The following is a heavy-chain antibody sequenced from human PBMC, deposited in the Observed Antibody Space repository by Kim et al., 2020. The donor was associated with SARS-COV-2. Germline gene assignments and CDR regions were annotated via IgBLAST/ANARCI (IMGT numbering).Heavy chain of an antibody. CDR3: ARDAVTTWSRRYYGMDV. CDR1: GFTVSSNY. Sequence: GGSLRLSCAASGFTVSSNYMSWVRQAPGKGLEWVSVIYSGGSTYYADSVKGRFTISRDNSKNTLYLQMNSLRAEDTAVYYCARDAVTTWSRRYYGMDVWGQGTTVTISS. CDR2: IYSGGST. D-gene: IGHD4-17*01. J-gene: IGHJ6*02. V-gene: IGHV3-53*01.